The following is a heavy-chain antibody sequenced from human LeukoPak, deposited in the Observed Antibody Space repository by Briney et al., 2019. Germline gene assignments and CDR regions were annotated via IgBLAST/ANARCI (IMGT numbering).Heavy chain of an antibody. Sequence: PGRSLRLSCAASGFTFDDYAMHWVRQAPGKGLEWVSGISWNSGSIGYADSVKGRFTISRDNAKNSLYLQMNSLRAEDTALYYCAKGETSILTMILTWGQGTLVTVSS. CDR1: GFTFDDYA. CDR2: ISWNSGSI. CDR3: AKGETSILTMILT. D-gene: IGHD3-22*01. V-gene: IGHV3-9*01. J-gene: IGHJ5*02.